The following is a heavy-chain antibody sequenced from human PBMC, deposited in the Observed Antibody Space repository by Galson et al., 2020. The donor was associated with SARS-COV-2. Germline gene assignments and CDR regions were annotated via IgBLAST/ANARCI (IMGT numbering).Heavy chain of an antibody. CDR1: GFTFSSYA. J-gene: IGHJ6*02. D-gene: IGHD3-16*01. V-gene: IGHV3-30-3*01. CDR2: ISYDGSNK. CDR3: AREFGRGMDV. Sequence: GESLKISCAASGFTFSSYAMHWVRQAPGKGLEWVAVISYDGSNKYYADSVKGRFTISRDNSKNTLYLQMNSLRAEDTAVYYCAREFGRGMDVWGQGTTVTVSS.